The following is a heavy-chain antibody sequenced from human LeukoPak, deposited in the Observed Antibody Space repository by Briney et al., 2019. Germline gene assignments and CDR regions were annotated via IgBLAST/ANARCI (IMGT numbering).Heavy chain of an antibody. D-gene: IGHD5-12*01. V-gene: IGHV3-23*01. J-gene: IGHJ4*02. Sequence: GGSLRLSCAASGFTFSSYAMSWVRQAPGKGLEWVSANSGSGGSTYYADSVKGRFTLSRDNSKNTLYLQMNSLRAEDTAVYYCAKDQKAGFIVATIGAYWGQGTLVTVSS. CDR2: NSGSGGST. CDR1: GFTFSSYA. CDR3: AKDQKAGFIVATIGAY.